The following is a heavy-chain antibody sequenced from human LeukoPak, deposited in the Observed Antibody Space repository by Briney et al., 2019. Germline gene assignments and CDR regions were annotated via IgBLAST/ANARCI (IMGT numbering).Heavy chain of an antibody. CDR2: ITSTSNYK. V-gene: IGHV3-21*01. J-gene: IGHJ4*02. D-gene: IGHD1-26*01. Sequence: PGGSLRLSCTASEFSFSRYSMHWVRQAPGKGLEWVSSITSTSNYKNYADSVKGRFTISRDNTKNSLFLQMDGLRAEDTAVYYCARGGLYRYSGTSGDYWGQGTLVTVSS. CDR3: ARGGLYRYSGTSGDY. CDR1: EFSFSRYS.